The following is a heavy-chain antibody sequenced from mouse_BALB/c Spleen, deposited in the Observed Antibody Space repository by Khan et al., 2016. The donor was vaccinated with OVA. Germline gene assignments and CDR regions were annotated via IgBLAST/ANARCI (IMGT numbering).Heavy chain of an antibody. V-gene: IGHV1-4*01. J-gene: IGHJ4*01. D-gene: IGHD1-1*01. CDR2: INPSSDYN. CDR3: ARRTTVYAMDY. Sequence: QIQLVQSGAELARPGASVKMSCKASGYTFTSNTMHWIRQRPGQGLEWIGYINPSSDYNNFNQKFKDKATLTADNSSSTAYMQLSRLTSEDSAVYYCARRTTVYAMDYWGQGTSVTVSS. CDR1: GYTFTSNT.